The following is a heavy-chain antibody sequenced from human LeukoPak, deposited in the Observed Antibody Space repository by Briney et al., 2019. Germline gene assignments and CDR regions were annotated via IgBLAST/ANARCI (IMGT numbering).Heavy chain of an antibody. CDR1: GGSISSSSYY. CDR3: ARRGYYSNYQALDY. Sequence: PSETLSLTCTVSGGSISSSSYYWGWIRQPPGKGLEWIGSIYYSGSTYYNPSLKSRVTISVDTSKNQFSLKLSSVTAADTAVYYCARRGYYSNYQALDYWGQGTLVTVSS. J-gene: IGHJ4*02. CDR2: IYYSGST. D-gene: IGHD4-11*01. V-gene: IGHV4-39*01.